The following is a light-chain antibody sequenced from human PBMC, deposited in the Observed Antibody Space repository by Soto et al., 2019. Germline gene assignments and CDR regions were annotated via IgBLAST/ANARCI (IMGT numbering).Light chain of an antibody. Sequence: QPVLTQPPSVSGAPGQRVTISCTGSSSNIGAGYDVHWYRQLPGTAPKLLIYTNTNRPSGVPDRFSGSKSGTSASLAITGLQAADEADYYCQSYDSSLSAVLFGGGTKVTVL. CDR3: QSYDSSLSAVL. J-gene: IGLJ3*02. V-gene: IGLV1-40*01. CDR2: TNT. CDR1: SSNIGAGYD.